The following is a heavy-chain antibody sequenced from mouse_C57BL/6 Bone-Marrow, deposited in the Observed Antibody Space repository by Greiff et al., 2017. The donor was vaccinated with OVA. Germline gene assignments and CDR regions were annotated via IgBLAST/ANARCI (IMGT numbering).Heavy chain of an antibody. CDR1: GFTFSDFY. J-gene: IGHJ1*03. CDR2: SRNKANDYTT. CDR3: ARDDYYWYFDV. Sequence: EVKVVESGGGLVQSGRSLRLSCATSGFTFSDFYMEWVRQAPGKGLEWIAASRNKANDYTTEYSASVKGRFIVSRDTSQSILYLQMHALRAEDTAIYDCARDDYYWYFDVWGTGTTVTVSS. V-gene: IGHV7-1*01.